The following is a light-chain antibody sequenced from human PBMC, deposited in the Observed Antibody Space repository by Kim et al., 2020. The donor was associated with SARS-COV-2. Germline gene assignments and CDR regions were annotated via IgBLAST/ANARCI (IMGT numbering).Light chain of an antibody. Sequence: DIQMTQSPLSLSASLGDRVTITCRASQGISNYFAWYQQKPEKAPKLLIYGASTLQSGVPSRFSGSRSGTDFTLTISSLQPDDVAAYYCKKYTSAPWTFGRGTKVDIK. V-gene: IGKV1-27*01. CDR2: GAS. CDR1: QGISNY. J-gene: IGKJ1*01. CDR3: KKYTSAPWT.